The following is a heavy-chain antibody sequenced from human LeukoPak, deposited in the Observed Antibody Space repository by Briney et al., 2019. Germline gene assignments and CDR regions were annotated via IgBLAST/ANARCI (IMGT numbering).Heavy chain of an antibody. V-gene: IGHV3-7*01. CDR1: GFTFSNYW. J-gene: IGHJ4*01. Sequence: GGSLRLSYAASGFTFSNYWMSWVRQAPGKGLEWVASIQQDGSAKRYLGSVEGRFTISRDNDENSLFLQMNSLRAEDTAVYFCATDIRVGASLHEYWGPGTLVTIFS. D-gene: IGHD1-26*01. CDR3: ATDIRVGASLHEY. CDR2: IQQDGSAK.